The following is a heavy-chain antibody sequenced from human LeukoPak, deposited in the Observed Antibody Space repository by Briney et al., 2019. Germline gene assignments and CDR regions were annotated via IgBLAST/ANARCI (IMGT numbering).Heavy chain of an antibody. CDR2: IYTSGST. J-gene: IGHJ6*03. V-gene: IGHV4-61*02. CDR3: ARENSSGWGYYYYYYMDV. Sequence: SETLSLTCTASGGSISSGSYYWSWIRQPAGKGLEWIGRIYTSGSTNYNPSLKSRVTISVDTSKNQFSLKLSSVTAADTAVYYCARENSSGWGYYYYYYMDVWGKGTTVTISS. CDR1: GGSISSGSYY. D-gene: IGHD6-19*01.